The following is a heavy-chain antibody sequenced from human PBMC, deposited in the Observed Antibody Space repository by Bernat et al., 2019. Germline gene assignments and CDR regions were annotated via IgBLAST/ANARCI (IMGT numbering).Heavy chain of an antibody. CDR1: GFTFSSYS. CDR2: ISSSSSYR. Sequence: EVQLVESGGGLVKPGGSLRLSCAASGFTFSSYSMNWVRQAPGKGLEWVSSISSSSSYRYFADSVKGRFTISRDNAKTALYLKMNSLRAEDTAVYYCAREGSNIAAAGIPYYMDVWGKGTTVTVSS. J-gene: IGHJ6*03. CDR3: AREGSNIAAAGIPYYMDV. D-gene: IGHD6-13*01. V-gene: IGHV3-21*01.